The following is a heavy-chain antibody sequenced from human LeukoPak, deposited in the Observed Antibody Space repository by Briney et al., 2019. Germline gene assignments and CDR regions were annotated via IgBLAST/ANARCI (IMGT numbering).Heavy chain of an antibody. Sequence: ASVKVSCKAFGYTFTGYYMHWVREAPGQGLEWMGWINPNSGGTNYAQKFQGRVTMTRDTSISTAYMELSRLRSDDTAVYYCARETIAAAPDYWGQGTLVTVSS. V-gene: IGHV1-2*02. CDR2: INPNSGGT. CDR1: GYTFTGYY. D-gene: IGHD6-13*01. J-gene: IGHJ4*02. CDR3: ARETIAAAPDY.